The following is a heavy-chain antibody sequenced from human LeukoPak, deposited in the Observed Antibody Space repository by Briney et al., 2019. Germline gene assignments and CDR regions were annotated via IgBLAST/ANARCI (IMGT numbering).Heavy chain of an antibody. CDR2: IIPILGIA. Sequence: SVKVSCKASGGTFSSYAISWVRQAPGQGLEWVGRIIPILGIANYAQKFQGRVTITADKSTSTAYMELSSLRSEDTAVYYCARDNVVVVPAVAVQHWGQGTLVTVSS. D-gene: IGHD2-2*01. CDR1: GGTFSSYA. CDR3: ARDNVVVVPAVAVQH. V-gene: IGHV1-69*04. J-gene: IGHJ1*01.